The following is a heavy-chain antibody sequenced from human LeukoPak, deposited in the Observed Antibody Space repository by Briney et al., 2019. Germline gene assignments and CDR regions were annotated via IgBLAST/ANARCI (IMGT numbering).Heavy chain of an antibody. CDR3: ATDGHYDSSGYYYHLY. D-gene: IGHD3-22*01. J-gene: IGHJ4*02. CDR1: GYTLTELS. CDR2: FDPEDGET. V-gene: IGHV1-24*01. Sequence: GASVKVSCKVSGYTLTELSMHWVRQAPGKGLEWMGGFDPEDGETIYAQKFQGRVTMTEDTPTDTAYMELSSLRSEDTAVYYCATDGHYDSSGYYYHLYWGQGTPVTVSS.